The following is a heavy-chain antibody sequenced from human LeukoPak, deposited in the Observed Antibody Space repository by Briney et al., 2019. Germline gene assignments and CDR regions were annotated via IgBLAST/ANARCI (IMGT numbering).Heavy chain of an antibody. CDR1: GGSISSSSYY. CDR2: IYYSGCT. J-gene: IGHJ4*02. D-gene: IGHD2-21*02. V-gene: IGHV4-39*01. Sequence: SETLSLTCTVSGGSISSSSYYWGWIRQPPGKGLEWIGSIYYSGCTYYNPSLKSRVTISVDTSKNQFSLKLSSVTAADTAVYYCASPVVVTAIGDYWGQGTLVTVSS. CDR3: ASPVVVTAIGDY.